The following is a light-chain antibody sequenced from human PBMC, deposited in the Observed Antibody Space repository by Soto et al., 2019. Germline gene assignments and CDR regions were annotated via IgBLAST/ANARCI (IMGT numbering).Light chain of an antibody. Sequence: QSALTQPPSASGSPGQSVTISCTGTSSDVGGYNYVSWYQQYPGKAPKLMIYEVSKRPSGVPDRFSGSKSDKTASLTVSGLQPEDEADYYCTSYAGSNIWVFGGGTQLTVL. V-gene: IGLV2-8*01. CDR3: TSYAGSNIWV. CDR1: SSDVGGYNY. J-gene: IGLJ3*02. CDR2: EVS.